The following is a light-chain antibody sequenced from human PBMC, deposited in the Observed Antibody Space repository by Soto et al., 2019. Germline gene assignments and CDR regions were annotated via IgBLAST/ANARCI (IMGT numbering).Light chain of an antibody. Sequence: EIVLTQSPATLSLSPGESATLSCRASLSVSSYLAWYQQKPGQAPRLLIYDASNRATGIPARFSGSGSGTDFTLTISSLEPEDFAVYYCQQRSNWLTFGGGTKVEIK. J-gene: IGKJ4*01. CDR2: DAS. V-gene: IGKV3-11*01. CDR1: LSVSSY. CDR3: QQRSNWLT.